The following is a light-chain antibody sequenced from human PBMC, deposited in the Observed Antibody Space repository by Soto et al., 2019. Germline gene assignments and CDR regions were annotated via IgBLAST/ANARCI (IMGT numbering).Light chain of an antibody. J-gene: IGLJ1*01. CDR2: DVT. CDR3: CSYAGSYNFV. CDR1: SSDVGGYNY. V-gene: IGLV2-11*01. Sequence: QSVLTQPRSVSGSPGQSVTISCTGTSSDVGGYNYVSWYQQHPGKAPKLMIYDVTKRPSGVPDRFSGSKSGNTASLTISGLQADDEADYYCCSYAGSYNFVFATGTKVTVL.